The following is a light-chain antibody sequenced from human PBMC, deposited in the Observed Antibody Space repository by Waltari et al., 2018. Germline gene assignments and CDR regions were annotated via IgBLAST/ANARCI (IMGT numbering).Light chain of an antibody. Sequence: EIVVKAAPATLAGAPRGRANLSCRASESVSGNLAWYQQKPGQAPRLLIYGTATRATGIPARFSGSGSGTEFTLTISSLQSEDFAVYLCQQYNIWPRTFGQGTKVEIK. CDR2: GTA. CDR1: ESVSGN. V-gene: IGKV3-15*01. J-gene: IGKJ1*01. CDR3: QQYNIWPRT.